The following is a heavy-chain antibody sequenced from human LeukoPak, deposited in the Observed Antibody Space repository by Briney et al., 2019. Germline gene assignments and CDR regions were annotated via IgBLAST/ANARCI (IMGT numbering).Heavy chain of an antibody. V-gene: IGHV3-30*02. Sequence: GGSLRLSCAASGFTSSSYGMHWVRQAPGKGLEWVAFIRYDGSNKYYADSVKGRFTISRDNSKNTLYLQMNSLRAEDTAVYYCAKDLGLWFGELSDYWGQGTLVTVSS. CDR1: GFTSSSYG. CDR3: AKDLGLWFGELSDY. J-gene: IGHJ4*02. CDR2: IRYDGSNK. D-gene: IGHD3-10*01.